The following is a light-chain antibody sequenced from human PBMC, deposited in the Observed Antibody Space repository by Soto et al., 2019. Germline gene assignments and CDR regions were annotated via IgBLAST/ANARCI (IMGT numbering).Light chain of an antibody. V-gene: IGKV1-6*01. CDR1: QGIGND. CDR2: AAS. Sequence: IQMTQSPSSLSASVEDRVTITCRASQGIGNDLGWYQQKPGKAPKLLIYAASSLQSGVPSRISGSGAGTDFTLTISSRQPEDFATYYCRQDYNSLTFGGGTKVEIK. J-gene: IGKJ4*01. CDR3: RQDYNSLT.